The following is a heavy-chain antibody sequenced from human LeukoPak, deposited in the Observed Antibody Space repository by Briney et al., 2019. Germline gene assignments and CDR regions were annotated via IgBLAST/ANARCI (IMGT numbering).Heavy chain of an antibody. CDR2: IYYSGST. Sequence: SETLSLTCTVFGGSISSYHWSWIRQPPGKGLEWIGYIYYSGSTNYNPSLKSRVTISVDTSKNQFSLKLSSVTAADTAVYYCARDYFVVVPAAHDAFDIWGQGTMVTVSS. D-gene: IGHD2-2*01. V-gene: IGHV4-59*01. CDR3: ARDYFVVVPAAHDAFDI. CDR1: GGSISSYH. J-gene: IGHJ3*02.